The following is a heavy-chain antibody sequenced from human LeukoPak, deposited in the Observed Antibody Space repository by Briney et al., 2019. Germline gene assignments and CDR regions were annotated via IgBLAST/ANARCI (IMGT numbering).Heavy chain of an antibody. CDR2: IYYSGST. D-gene: IGHD4-17*01. Sequence: PSETLSHTCTVSGGSISSYYWSWIRQPPGKGLEWIGYIYYSGSTNYNPSLKSRVTISVDTSKNQFSLKLSSVTAADTAVYYCAREAYGDLLSYFDYWGQGTLVTVSS. J-gene: IGHJ4*02. CDR1: GGSISSYY. V-gene: IGHV4-59*01. CDR3: AREAYGDLLSYFDY.